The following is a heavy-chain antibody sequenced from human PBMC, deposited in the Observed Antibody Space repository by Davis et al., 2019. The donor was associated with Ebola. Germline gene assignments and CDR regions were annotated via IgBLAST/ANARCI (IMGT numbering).Heavy chain of an antibody. CDR3: ARVADNWNDVDWFDP. CDR2: INTNTGNP. D-gene: IGHD1-1*01. V-gene: IGHV7-4-1*02. Sequence: ASVKVSCKASGYTFSDSPMNWVRQAPGQGLEWMGWINTNTGNPTYAQGFTGRFVFSLDTSVSTAYLQISSLKAEDTAVYYCARVADNWNDVDWFDPWGQGTLVTVSS. CDR1: GYTFSDSP. J-gene: IGHJ5*02.